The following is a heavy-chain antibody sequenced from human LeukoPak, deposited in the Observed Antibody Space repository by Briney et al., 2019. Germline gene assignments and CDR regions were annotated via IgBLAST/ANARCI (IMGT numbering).Heavy chain of an antibody. V-gene: IGHV1-2*02. CDR3: AREKHGWFDP. CDR1: GYTFTGYY. Sequence: ASVKVSCKASGYTFTGYYMHWVRQAPGQGLEWMGWINPNSGGTNYAQKFQGRVTMTRDTSTSTVYMELSSLRSEDTAVYYCAREKHGWFDPWGQGTLVTVSS. CDR2: INPNSGGT. J-gene: IGHJ5*02.